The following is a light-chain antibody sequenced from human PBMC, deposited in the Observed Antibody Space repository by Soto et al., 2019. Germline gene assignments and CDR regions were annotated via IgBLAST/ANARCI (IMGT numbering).Light chain of an antibody. CDR2: SAT. CDR1: QSFSNY. Sequence: DIQMTQSPSSFSASVGDRITITCRTSQSFSNYLTWYQHKPGKAPKLLIYSATVLQSGVPSRFSGSGSGTDFTLTISRLQPEDSATYYCQQTYTIPWTFGQGTKVDI. CDR3: QQTYTIPWT. V-gene: IGKV1-39*01. J-gene: IGKJ1*01.